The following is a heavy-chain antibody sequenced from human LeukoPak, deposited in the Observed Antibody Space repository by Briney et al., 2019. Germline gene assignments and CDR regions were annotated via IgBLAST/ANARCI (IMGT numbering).Heavy chain of an antibody. CDR2: INSDGSST. CDR1: GFTFSTYW. D-gene: IGHD4-17*01. V-gene: IGHV3-74*01. CDR3: ARGRYYFEY. Sequence: GGSLRLSCAASGFTFSTYWMHWVRQAPGKGLVWVSRINSDGSSTTYADSVKGRFTISRDNAKNTLYLQMNNLRAEDTAVYYCARGRYYFEYWGQGTLVTASS. J-gene: IGHJ4*02.